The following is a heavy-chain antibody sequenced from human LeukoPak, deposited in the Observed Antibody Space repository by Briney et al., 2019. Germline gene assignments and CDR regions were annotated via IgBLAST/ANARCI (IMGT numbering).Heavy chain of an antibody. CDR1: GFTFSSYG. CDR3: ARDGVRYFDWTENDAFDI. D-gene: IGHD3-9*01. V-gene: IGHV3-33*01. CDR2: IWYDGSNK. J-gene: IGHJ3*02. Sequence: GGSLRLSCPASGFTFSSYGMHWLHQAPGKGLEWVAVIWYDGSNKYYADSVKGRFTISRDNSKNTLYLQMNRLRAEDTAVYYCARDGVRYFDWTENDAFDIWGQGTMVTVPS.